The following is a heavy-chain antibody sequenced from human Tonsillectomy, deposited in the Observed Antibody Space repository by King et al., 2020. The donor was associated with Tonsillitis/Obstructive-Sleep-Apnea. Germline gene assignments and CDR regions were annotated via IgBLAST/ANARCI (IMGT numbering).Heavy chain of an antibody. J-gene: IGHJ5*02. D-gene: IGHD2-15*01. CDR1: GGSFSGYY. V-gene: IGHV4-34*01. CDR3: ARGEYIVGVAVATPFGWFDP. CDR2: INHDGGT. Sequence: VQLQQWGAGLLKPSETLSLTCAVYGGSFSGYYWSWIRQPPGKGREWIGEINHDGGTNYNPSLKSRVTISVDTSKNQFSLKLTSVTAADTAVYYCARGEYIVGVAVATPFGWFDPWGQGTLVTVSS.